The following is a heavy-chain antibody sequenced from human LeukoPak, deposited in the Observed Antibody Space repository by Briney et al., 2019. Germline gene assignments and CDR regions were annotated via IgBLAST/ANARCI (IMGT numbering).Heavy chain of an antibody. D-gene: IGHD3-3*01. V-gene: IGHV4-30-4*01. CDR2: IYYSGST. Sequence: PSQTLSLTCTVSGGSISSGDYYWSWIRQPPGKGLEWIGYIYYSGSTYHNPSLKSRVTISVDTSKNQFSLKLSSVTAADTAVYYCARGKGESVYDFWSGYNWFDPWGQGTLVTVSS. CDR3: ARGKGESVYDFWSGYNWFDP. CDR1: GGSISSGDYY. J-gene: IGHJ5*02.